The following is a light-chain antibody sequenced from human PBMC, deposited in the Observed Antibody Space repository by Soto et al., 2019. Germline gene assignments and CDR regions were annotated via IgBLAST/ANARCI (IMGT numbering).Light chain of an antibody. V-gene: IGKV1-33*01. J-gene: IGKJ5*01. CDR3: QQYDDLPIT. CDR1: QDISHY. Sequence: DSQMPQSPSSLSESVGDTVTITCQASQDISHYLNWYQQKPGKALKLLIYDASNLHPGVPSRFRGSGSGTEFSFNITSLQPEDVATYYCQQYDDLPITFGQGTRLEIK. CDR2: DAS.